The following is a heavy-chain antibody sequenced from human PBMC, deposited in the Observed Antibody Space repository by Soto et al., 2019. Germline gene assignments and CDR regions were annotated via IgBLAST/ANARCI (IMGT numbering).Heavy chain of an antibody. V-gene: IGHV1-18*04. CDR1: GYTFTSYG. D-gene: IGHD2-2*02. CDR2: ISAYNGNT. CDR3: ARGNRPRSIVVVPAAIRASSYFDY. J-gene: IGHJ4*02. Sequence: QVQLVQSGAEVKKPGASVKVSCKASGYTFTSYGISWVRQAPGQGLEWMGWISAYNGNTNYAQKLQGRVTMTTDTYTSTAYMELRSLRSDDTAVYYCARGNRPRSIVVVPAAIRASSYFDYWGQGTLVTVSS.